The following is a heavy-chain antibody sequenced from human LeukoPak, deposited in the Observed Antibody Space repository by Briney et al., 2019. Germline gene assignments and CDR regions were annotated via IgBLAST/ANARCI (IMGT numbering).Heavy chain of an antibody. CDR2: IDWDDDK. D-gene: IGHD3-22*01. CDR3: ARMHYYDSSGYYSAVIDY. CDR1: GFSLSTSGMC. J-gene: IGHJ4*02. Sequence: SGPTLVKLTQTLTLTCTFSGFSLSTSGMCVSWIRQPPGKALEWLARIDWDDDKYYSTSLKTRLTISKDTSKNQVVLTMTNMDPVDAATYYCARMHYYDSSGYYSAVIDYWGQGTLVTVSS. V-gene: IGHV2-70*11.